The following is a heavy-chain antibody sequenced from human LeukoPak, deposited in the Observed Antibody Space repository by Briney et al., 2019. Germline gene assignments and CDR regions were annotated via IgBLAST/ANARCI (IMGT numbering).Heavy chain of an antibody. CDR2: ISASGGST. D-gene: IGHD6-13*01. CDR1: GFTFSSYA. J-gene: IGHJ4*02. Sequence: PGGSLRLSCAASGFTFSSYAMTWVRQAPGKGLEWVSGISASGGSTHYVDSVKGRFTISRDNSKNTLYLQMNSLRAEDTAVYYCAKNGGSDSSSSYNYWGQGTLVTVSS. CDR3: AKNGGSDSSSSYNY. V-gene: IGHV3-23*01.